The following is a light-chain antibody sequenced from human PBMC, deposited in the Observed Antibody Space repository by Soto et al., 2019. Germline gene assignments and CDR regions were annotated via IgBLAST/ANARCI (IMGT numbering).Light chain of an antibody. CDR3: QQYHNWVT. CDR1: QSVSSN. Sequence: EIVMTQSPGTGCVFPGERATLSCGASQSVSSNLAWYQQKPGQAPRLLIYGASTRATGIPARFSGSGSGTEFTLSISSLQSEDVAVYYCQQYHNWVTFGGGTKVDIK. V-gene: IGKV3D-15*01. J-gene: IGKJ4*01. CDR2: GAS.